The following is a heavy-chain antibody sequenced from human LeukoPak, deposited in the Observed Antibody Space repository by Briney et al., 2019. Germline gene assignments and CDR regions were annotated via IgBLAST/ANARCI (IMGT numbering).Heavy chain of an antibody. CDR1: GFTFSDYC. CDR2: IDGTSSYT. Sequence: PGGSLRLSCAASGFTFSDYCMSWIRQAPGKGPEWVSYIDGTSSYTNYADSVKGRFTISRDNARNSLYLQMNNLRADDTAIYYCAKHYYDAAGYYAHFDCWGQGTLVTVSS. CDR3: AKHYYDAAGYYAHFDC. V-gene: IGHV3-11*06. J-gene: IGHJ4*02. D-gene: IGHD3-22*01.